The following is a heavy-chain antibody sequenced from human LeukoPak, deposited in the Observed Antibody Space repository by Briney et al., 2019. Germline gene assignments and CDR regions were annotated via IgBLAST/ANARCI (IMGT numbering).Heavy chain of an antibody. J-gene: IGHJ3*02. Sequence: GGSLRLSCAASGFTFDDYAMHWVRQAPGKGLEWVSGISWNSGSIGYADSMKGRFTISRDNAKNSLYLQMNSLRAEDMALYYCAKGTPHYGAPLGGAFDIWGQGTMVTVSS. CDR1: GFTFDDYA. D-gene: IGHD4-17*01. CDR2: ISWNSGSI. CDR3: AKGTPHYGAPLGGAFDI. V-gene: IGHV3-9*03.